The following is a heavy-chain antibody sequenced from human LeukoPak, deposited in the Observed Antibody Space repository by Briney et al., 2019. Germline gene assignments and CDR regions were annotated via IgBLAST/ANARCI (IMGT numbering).Heavy chain of an antibody. D-gene: IGHD6-13*01. V-gene: IGHV1-18*01. J-gene: IGHJ6*02. CDR3: ARDSSSWYTGNYYYYYGMDV. CDR1: GYTFTSYG. CDR2: ISAYNGNT. Sequence: ASVKVSCKASGYTFTSYGISWVRQAPGQGLEWMGRISAYNGNTNYAQKLQGRVTMTTDTSTSTAYMELRSLRSDDTAVYYCARDSSSWYTGNYYYYYGMDVWGQGTTVTVSS.